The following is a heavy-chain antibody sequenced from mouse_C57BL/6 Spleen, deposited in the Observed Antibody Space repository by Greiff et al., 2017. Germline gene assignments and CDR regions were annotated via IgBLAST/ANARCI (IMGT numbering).Heavy chain of an antibody. V-gene: IGHV1-50*01. CDR3: ARRDSNAFFDY. CDR1: GYTFTSYC. CDR2: IDPSDSYT. Sequence: QVQLQQSGAELVKPGASVKLSCKASGYTFTSYCMQWVKQRPGQGLEWIGEIDPSDSYTNYTQKFKGKATLTADTSSSTAYLQLGSLTSEDSAVYNCARRDSNAFFDYWGQGTTLTVSA. J-gene: IGHJ2*01. D-gene: IGHD2-5*01.